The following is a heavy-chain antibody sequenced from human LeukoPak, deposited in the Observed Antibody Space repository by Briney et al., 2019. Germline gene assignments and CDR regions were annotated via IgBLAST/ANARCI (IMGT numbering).Heavy chain of an antibody. CDR2: IRYDGSNK. V-gene: IGHV3-30*02. J-gene: IGHJ4*02. CDR3: ARVGPYCSSTSCPRLLDY. D-gene: IGHD2-2*01. Sequence: PGGSLRLSCAASGFTFSSYGMHWVRQAPGKGLEWVAFIRYDGSNKYYADSVKGRFTISRDNAKNSLYLQMNSLRAEDTAVYYCARVGPYCSSTSCPRLLDYWGQGTLVTVSS. CDR1: GFTFSSYG.